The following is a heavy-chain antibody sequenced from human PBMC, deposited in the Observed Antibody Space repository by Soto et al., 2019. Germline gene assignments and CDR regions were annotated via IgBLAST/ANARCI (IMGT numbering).Heavy chain of an antibody. D-gene: IGHD6-6*01. CDR1: GDSVSSNSAA. CDR2: TYYRSKWYN. Sequence: SQTLSLTCAVSGDSVSSNSAAWNWIRQSPSRGLEWLGRTYYRSKWYNDYAVSVKSRITINPDTSKNQFSLQLNSVTPEDTAVYYCARAVAARTGNYYYYYGMDVWGQGTTVTVSS. J-gene: IGHJ6*02. CDR3: ARAVAARTGNYYYYYGMDV. V-gene: IGHV6-1*01.